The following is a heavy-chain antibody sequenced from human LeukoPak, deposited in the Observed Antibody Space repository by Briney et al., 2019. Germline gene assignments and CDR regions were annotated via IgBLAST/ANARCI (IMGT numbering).Heavy chain of an antibody. CDR3: ARVGYSGYDWKGGYYYYYGMDV. CDR2: ISSSSSYI. J-gene: IGHJ6*02. Sequence: GGSLRLSCAASGFTFSSYSMNWVRQAPGKGLEWVSSISSSSSYIYYADSVKGRFTISRDNAKNSLYLQMNSLRAEDTAVYYCARVGYSGYDWKGGYYYYYGMDVWGRGTTVTVSS. V-gene: IGHV3-21*01. D-gene: IGHD5-12*01. CDR1: GFTFSSYS.